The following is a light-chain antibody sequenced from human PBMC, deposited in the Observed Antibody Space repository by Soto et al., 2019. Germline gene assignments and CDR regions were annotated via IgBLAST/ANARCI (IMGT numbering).Light chain of an antibody. V-gene: IGLV2-14*01. J-gene: IGLJ1*01. CDR1: SSDVGGYNY. Sequence: QSVLTQPASVSGSPGQSITISCTGTSSDVGGYNYVSWYQRHPGKAPKLMIYEVSYRPSGVSNRFSGSKSGNTASLTISGLQAEDEADYYCTSYTGSSTPYVFGTGTKVTVL. CDR3: TSYTGSSTPYV. CDR2: EVS.